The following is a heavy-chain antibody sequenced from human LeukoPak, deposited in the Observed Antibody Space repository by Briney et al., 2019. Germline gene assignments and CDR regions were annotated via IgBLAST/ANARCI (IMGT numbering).Heavy chain of an antibody. CDR3: ARRGRAQGPLSL. Sequence: PSETLSLTCTVSGGSITSSYWSWIRQPPGKGLEWIGYIYYSGSTNYNPSLKSRVTISVDTSKNQFSLNLSSVTAADTAVYYCARRGRAQGPLSLWGQGTMVTVSS. CDR1: GGSITSSY. V-gene: IGHV4-59*01. CDR2: IYYSGST. D-gene: IGHD2-15*01. J-gene: IGHJ3*01.